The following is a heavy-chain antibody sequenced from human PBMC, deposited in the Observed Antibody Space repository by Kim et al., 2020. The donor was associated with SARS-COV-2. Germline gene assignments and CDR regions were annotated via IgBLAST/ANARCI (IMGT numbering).Heavy chain of an antibody. Sequence: DSVKGRFTISRDNTKNSLYLQMRSLRAEDTAVFYCATARSGSRGYFFESWGQGTLVTVSS. CDR3: ATARSGSRGYFFES. D-gene: IGHD3-10*01. V-gene: IGHV3-33*03. J-gene: IGHJ4*02.